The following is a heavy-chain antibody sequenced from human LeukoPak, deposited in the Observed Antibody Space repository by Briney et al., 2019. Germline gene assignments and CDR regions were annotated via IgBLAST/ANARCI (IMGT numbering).Heavy chain of an antibody. CDR1: GNSLSELS. CDR3: TTRSGDFWSGFVN. V-gene: IGHV1-24*01. CDR2: FDPEEAKM. D-gene: IGHD3-3*01. J-gene: IGHJ4*02. Sequence: ASVTVSCKVSGNSLSELSIQWVRQAPGKGLECVGGFDPEEAKMVYAQNFQGRATMTEDTSTQTAYMELSGLTSGDTAVYYCTTRSGDFWSGFVNWGRGTLVTVSS.